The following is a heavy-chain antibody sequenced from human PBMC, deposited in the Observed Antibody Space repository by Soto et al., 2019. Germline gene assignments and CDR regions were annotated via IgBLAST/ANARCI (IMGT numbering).Heavy chain of an antibody. CDR1: GFTFSSYG. CDR2: IWDDGSNK. J-gene: IGHJ6*02. CDR3: PRPFGEWGEWYGLDV. Sequence: GGSLRLSCAASGFTFSSYGMHWVRQAPGKGLEWVAVIWDDGSNKYYADSVKGRFTISRDNSKNTLYLQMNSLRAEDTAVYDCPRPFGEWGEWYGLDVSGQRTTVTVSS. V-gene: IGHV3-33*01. D-gene: IGHD2-8*01.